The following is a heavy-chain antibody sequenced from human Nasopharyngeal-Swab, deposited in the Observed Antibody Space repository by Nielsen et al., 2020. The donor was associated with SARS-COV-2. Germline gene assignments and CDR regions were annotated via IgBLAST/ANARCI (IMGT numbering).Heavy chain of an antibody. CDR1: GFTFSSYG. D-gene: IGHD6-13*01. V-gene: IGHV3-33*01. Sequence: GGSLRLSCAASGFTFSSYGMHWVRQAPGKGLEWVAVIWYDGSNKYYADYVKGRFTISRDNSKNTLYLQMNSLRAEDTAVYYCGRVGAAAGTPFDYWGQGTLVTVSS. CDR3: GRVGAAAGTPFDY. J-gene: IGHJ4*02. CDR2: IWYDGSNK.